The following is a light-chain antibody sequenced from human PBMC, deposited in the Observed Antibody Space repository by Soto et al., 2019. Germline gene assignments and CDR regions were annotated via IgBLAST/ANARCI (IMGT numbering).Light chain of an antibody. CDR3: GTWDSNLSAYV. CDR2: DDN. J-gene: IGLJ1*01. V-gene: IGLV1-51*01. CDR1: NSNIGKNY. Sequence: QSVLTQPPSVSAAPGQKVTISCSGSNSNIGKNYVSWYQQLPGTAPKLLIYDDNRRPSGIPDRFSGSKSGTSATLGITGLQTGDEADYYCGTWDSNLSAYVFGTGTKVTVL.